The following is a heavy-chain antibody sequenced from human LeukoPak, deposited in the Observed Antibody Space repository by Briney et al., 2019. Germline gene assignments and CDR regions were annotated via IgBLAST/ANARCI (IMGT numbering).Heavy chain of an antibody. V-gene: IGHV4-30-2*01. D-gene: IGHD3-22*01. CDR2: IYHSGST. CDR3: ARASMIVENWFDP. J-gene: IGHJ5*02. CDR1: GGSISSGGYS. Sequence: SQTLSLTCAVSGGSISSGGYSWSWIRQPPGKGLEWIGYIYHSGSTYYNPSLKSRVTISVDRSKNQFSLKLSSVTAADTAVYYCARASMIVENWFDPWGQGTLVTVSS.